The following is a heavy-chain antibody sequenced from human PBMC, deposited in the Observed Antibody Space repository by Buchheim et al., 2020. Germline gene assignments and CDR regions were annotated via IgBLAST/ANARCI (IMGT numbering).Heavy chain of an antibody. Sequence: QLQLQESGPGLVKPSETLSLTCTVSGGSINSSSSCWGWIRQPPGKGLEWIGSIYYRESTYYTPSLKSRVIISIDTSRNQFSLKLSSVTAADTAVYYCADFWMDVWGQGTT. CDR1: GGSINSSSSC. J-gene: IGHJ6*02. CDR2: IYYREST. CDR3: ADFWMDV. V-gene: IGHV4-39*01. D-gene: IGHD3-3*01.